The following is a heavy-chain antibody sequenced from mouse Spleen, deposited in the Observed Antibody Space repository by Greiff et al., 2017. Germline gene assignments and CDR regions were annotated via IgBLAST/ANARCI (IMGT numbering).Heavy chain of an antibody. CDR1: GYTFTSYW. D-gene: IGHD2-1*01. CDR3: ARERGNYLAWFAY. Sequence: VQLQQPGAELVKPGASVKMSCKASGYTFTSYWITWVKQRPGQGLEWIGDIYPGSGSTNYNEKFKSKATLTVDTSSSTAYMQLSSLTSEDSAVYYCARERGNYLAWFAYWGQGTLVTVSA. CDR2: IYPGSGST. J-gene: IGHJ3*01. V-gene: IGHV1-55*01.